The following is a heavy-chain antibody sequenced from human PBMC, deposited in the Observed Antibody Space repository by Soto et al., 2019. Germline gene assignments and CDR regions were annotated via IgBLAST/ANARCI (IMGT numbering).Heavy chain of an antibody. Sequence: PVGSLRLSCAASGFRFSNYAMHWVRHAPGKGLEWVASISFDEINKKYADSVKGRFTISRDNPKNTLFLQMNSLRTEDTAIYYCASLYYYGLTYYFDYWGQGSLVTVSS. J-gene: IGHJ4*02. CDR3: ASLYYYGLTYYFDY. CDR2: ISFDEINK. V-gene: IGHV3-30-3*01. D-gene: IGHD3-16*01. CDR1: GFRFSNYA.